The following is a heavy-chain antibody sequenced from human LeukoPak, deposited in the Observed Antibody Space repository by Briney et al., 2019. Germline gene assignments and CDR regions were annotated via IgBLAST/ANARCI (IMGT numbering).Heavy chain of an antibody. J-gene: IGHJ4*02. CDR1: GFIFNSYW. Sequence: GGSLRLSCAASGFIFNSYWMNWLRQAPGKGLQWVSSITGDGGSTFHADSVKGRFAISRDNSKNTLFLQMNSLGAEDTAIYYCVKGSISTIGLDYWGQGTLVTVSS. CDR3: VKGSISTIGLDY. CDR2: ITGDGGST. V-gene: IGHV3-23*01. D-gene: IGHD6-6*01.